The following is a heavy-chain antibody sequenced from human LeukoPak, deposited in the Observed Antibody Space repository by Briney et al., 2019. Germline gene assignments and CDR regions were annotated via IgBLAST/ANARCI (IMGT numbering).Heavy chain of an antibody. J-gene: IGHJ6*03. D-gene: IGHD5-18*01. CDR2: INHSGST. CDR3: ARGRRAYGYRRWDYYYYMDV. CDR1: GGSFSGYY. Sequence: SETLSLTCAVYGGSFSGYYWSWIRQPPGKGLEWIGEINHSGSTNYNPSLKSRVTISVDTSKNQFSLKLSSVTAADTAVYYCARGRRAYGYRRWDYYYYMDVWGKGTTVTVSS. V-gene: IGHV4-34*01.